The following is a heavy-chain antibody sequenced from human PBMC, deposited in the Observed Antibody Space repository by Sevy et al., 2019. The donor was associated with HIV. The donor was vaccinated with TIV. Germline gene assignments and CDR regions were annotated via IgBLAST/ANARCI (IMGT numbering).Heavy chain of an antibody. D-gene: IGHD2-8*02. J-gene: IGHJ5*02. Sequence: GGCLRLSCAASRFSFNGYGMHWVRQAPGKGLEWVAFIRYDGSNKYYADTVKGRFTISRDDSKNTLYLQMNSLRAEDTALYYCARGTPAFCTGGVCFNWFDPWGQGTLVTVSS. CDR3: ARGTPAFCTGGVCFNWFDP. CDR1: RFSFNGYG. V-gene: IGHV3-30*02. CDR2: IRYDGSNK.